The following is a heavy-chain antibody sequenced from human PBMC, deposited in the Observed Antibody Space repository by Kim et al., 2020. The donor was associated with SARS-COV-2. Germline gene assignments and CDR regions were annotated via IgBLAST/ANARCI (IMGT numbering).Heavy chain of an antibody. D-gene: IGHD3-22*01. J-gene: IGHJ4*02. CDR2: IYYSGSN. Sequence: SETLSLTCTVSGGSISSGGYYWSWIRQHPGKGLEWIGYIYYSGSNYYNPSLKSRVTISVDTSKNQFSLKLSSVTAADTAVYYCARGQGLITMIVVVVGAFDYWGQGTLVTVSS. V-gene: IGHV4-31*03. CDR1: GGSISSGGYY. CDR3: ARGQGLITMIVVVVGAFDY.